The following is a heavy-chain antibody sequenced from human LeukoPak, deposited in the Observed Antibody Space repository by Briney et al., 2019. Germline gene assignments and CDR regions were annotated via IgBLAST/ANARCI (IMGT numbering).Heavy chain of an antibody. Sequence: SQTLSLTCTVSGGSISSGGYYWSWIRQPPGKGLEWIGYIYHSGSTYYNPSLKSRVTISVDTSKNQFSLRLNSVTAADTAVYYCTRDGPRSSGYPDTWGQGTLVTVSS. D-gene: IGHD3-22*01. J-gene: IGHJ5*02. CDR1: GGSISSGGYY. CDR3: TRDGPRSSGYPDT. V-gene: IGHV4-30-2*05. CDR2: IYHSGST.